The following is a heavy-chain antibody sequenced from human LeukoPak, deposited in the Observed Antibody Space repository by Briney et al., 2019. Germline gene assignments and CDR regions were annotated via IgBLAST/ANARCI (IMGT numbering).Heavy chain of an antibody. CDR3: AREVISTNDAFDI. V-gene: IGHV1-2*02. Sequence: GASVKVSCKASGYTFTGYYMHWVRQAPGQGLEWMGWINPNSGGTNYAQKFQGRVTMTRDTSVSTAYMELSRLRSDDTAVYYCAREVISTNDAFDIWGQGTMVTVSS. D-gene: IGHD3-22*01. CDR1: GYTFTGYY. CDR2: INPNSGGT. J-gene: IGHJ3*02.